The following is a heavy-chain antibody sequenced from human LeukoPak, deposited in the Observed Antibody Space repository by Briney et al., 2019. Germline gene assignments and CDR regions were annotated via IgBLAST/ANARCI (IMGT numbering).Heavy chain of an antibody. V-gene: IGHV4-34*01. CDR1: GGSFSGYY. Sequence: SETLSLTCAVYGGSFSGYYWSWIRQPPGKGLEWIGEINHGGSTNYNPSLKSRVTISVDRSKNQFSLKLSSVTAADTAVYYCARGYSDWGQGTLVTVSS. J-gene: IGHJ4*02. D-gene: IGHD2-21*01. CDR2: INHGGST. CDR3: ARGYSD.